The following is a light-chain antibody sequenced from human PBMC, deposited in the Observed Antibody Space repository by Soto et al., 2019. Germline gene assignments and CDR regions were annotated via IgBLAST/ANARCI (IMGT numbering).Light chain of an antibody. CDR2: DAS. CDR1: QSVSSY. J-gene: IGKJ2*01. CDR3: QQRSNWPPRAYT. V-gene: IGKV3-11*01. Sequence: EIVLTQSPATLSLSPGERATLSCRASQSVSSYLAWYQQKPGQAPRLLIYDASNRATGIPARFSGSGSGTDFTLTISSLEPEDFAVYYCQQRSNWPPRAYTFVQGTKLEIK.